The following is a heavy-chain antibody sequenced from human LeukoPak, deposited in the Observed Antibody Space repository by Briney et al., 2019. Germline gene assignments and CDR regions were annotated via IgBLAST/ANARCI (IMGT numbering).Heavy chain of an antibody. CDR2: MNPNSGDT. J-gene: IGHJ3*02. Sequence: ASVKVSCKASGYTFTSYDINWVRQATGQGLEWMGWMNPNSGDTGYAQKFQGRVTMTRNTSISTAYMELSSLRSEDTAVYYCARDLTGDTNAFDIWGQGTMVTVSS. D-gene: IGHD7-27*01. CDR1: GYTFTSYD. V-gene: IGHV1-8*01. CDR3: ARDLTGDTNAFDI.